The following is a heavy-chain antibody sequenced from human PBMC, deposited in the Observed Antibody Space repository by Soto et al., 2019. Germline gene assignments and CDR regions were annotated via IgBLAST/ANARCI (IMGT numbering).Heavy chain of an antibody. Sequence: ASVKVSCKASGYTFTSYGISWVRQAPGQGLEWMGWISAYNGNTNYAQKLQGRVTMTPDTSTSTAYMELRSLRSDDTAVYYCARDPGIVVVPASSRNNWFDPWGQGTLVTVSS. CDR3: ARDPGIVVVPASSRNNWFDP. J-gene: IGHJ5*02. V-gene: IGHV1-18*01. CDR2: ISAYNGNT. CDR1: GYTFTSYG. D-gene: IGHD2-2*01.